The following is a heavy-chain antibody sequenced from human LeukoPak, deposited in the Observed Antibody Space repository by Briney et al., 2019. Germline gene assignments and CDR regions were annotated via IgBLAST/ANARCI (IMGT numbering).Heavy chain of an antibody. Sequence: ASVKVSCKASGYTFTSYGISWVRQAPGQGLEWMGWISGLNGNTNYAQKLQGRVTMTTDTPTSTAYMELRSLRSDDTAVYYCARAGGFGELLGPWGQGNVMTVSS. V-gene: IGHV1-18*01. CDR1: GYTFTSYG. D-gene: IGHD3-10*01. J-gene: IGHJ5*02. CDR3: ARAGGFGELLGP. CDR2: ISGLNGNT.